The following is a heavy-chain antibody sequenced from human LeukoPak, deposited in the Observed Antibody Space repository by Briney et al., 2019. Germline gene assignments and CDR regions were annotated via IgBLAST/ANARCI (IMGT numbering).Heavy chain of an antibody. Sequence: SETLSLTCIVSGYSINNGYYWGWIRQPPGKGLEWIGSIYHSGNTYYNASLQSRVTISVDTSQNQFSLKLSSVTAADTAVYYCAREITTYYMDVWGKGTTVTVSS. J-gene: IGHJ6*03. CDR3: AREITTYYMDV. D-gene: IGHD3-22*01. CDR2: IYHSGNT. CDR1: GYSINNGYY. V-gene: IGHV4-38-2*02.